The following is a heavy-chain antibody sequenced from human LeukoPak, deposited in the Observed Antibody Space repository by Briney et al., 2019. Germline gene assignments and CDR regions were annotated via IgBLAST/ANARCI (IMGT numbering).Heavy chain of an antibody. Sequence: ASVKVSCKASGYTFTSYGISWVRQAPGQGLEWMGWINPNSGGTNYAQKFQGRVTMTRDTSISTAYMELSRLRSDDTAVYYCAMYSSSYDAFDIWGQGTMVTVSS. CDR1: GYTFTSYG. V-gene: IGHV1-2*02. J-gene: IGHJ3*02. CDR3: AMYSSSYDAFDI. CDR2: INPNSGGT. D-gene: IGHD6-6*01.